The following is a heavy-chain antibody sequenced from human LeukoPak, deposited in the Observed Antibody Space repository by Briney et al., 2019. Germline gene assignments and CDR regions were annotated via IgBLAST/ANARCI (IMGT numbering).Heavy chain of an antibody. CDR1: GYSFTSYW. J-gene: IGHJ4*02. Sequence: VESLKISCKGSGYSFTSYWIGWVRQLPGKGLEWMGIIYPGDSDTRYSPSFQGQVTISADKSISTAYLQWSSLKASDTAMYYCARGEYYDILTGYFEDWGQGTLVTVSS. CDR3: ARGEYYDILTGYFED. CDR2: IYPGDSDT. D-gene: IGHD3-9*01. V-gene: IGHV5-51*01.